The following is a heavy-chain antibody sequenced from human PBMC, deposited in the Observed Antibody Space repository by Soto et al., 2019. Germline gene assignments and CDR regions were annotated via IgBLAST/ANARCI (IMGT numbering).Heavy chain of an antibody. J-gene: IGHJ6*02. D-gene: IGHD2-2*01. CDR1: GGTFSSYA. Sequence: QVQLVQSGAEVKKPGSSVKVSCKASGGTFSSYAISWVRQAPGQGLEWMGGIIPIFGTANYAQKFQGRVTXTXXXSXXTAYMEPSSLRSEDTAVYYCARHVPAAGYYYGMAVWGQGTTVTVSS. V-gene: IGHV1-69*05. CDR2: IIPIFGTA. CDR3: ARHVPAAGYYYGMAV.